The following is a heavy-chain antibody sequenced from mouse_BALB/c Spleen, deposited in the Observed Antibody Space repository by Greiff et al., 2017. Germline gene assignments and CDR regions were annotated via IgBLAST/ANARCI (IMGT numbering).Heavy chain of an antibody. Sequence: DVKLVESGPSLVKPSQTLSLTCSVTGDSITSGYWNWIRKFPGNKLEYMGYISYSGSTYYNPSLKSRISITRDTSKNQYYLQLNSVTTEDTATYYCASVNYGYDGLRFAYWGQGTLVTVSA. J-gene: IGHJ3*01. V-gene: IGHV3-8*02. D-gene: IGHD2-2*01. CDR2: ISYSGST. CDR3: ASVNYGYDGLRFAY. CDR1: GDSITSGY.